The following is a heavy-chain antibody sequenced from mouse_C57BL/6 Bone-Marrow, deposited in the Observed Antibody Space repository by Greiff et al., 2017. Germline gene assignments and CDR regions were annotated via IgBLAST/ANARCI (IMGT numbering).Heavy chain of an antibody. CDR1: GYTFTDYE. J-gene: IGHJ4*01. D-gene: IGHD1-1*01. Sequence: VQLKESGAELVRPGASVTLSCKASGYTFTDYEMHWVKQTPVHGLEWIGAIDPETGGTAYNQKFKGKAILTADKSSSTAYMELRSLTSEDSAVYYCTRGEFYYGSSYGYAMDYWGQGTSVTVSS. CDR2: IDPETGGT. CDR3: TRGEFYYGSSYGYAMDY. V-gene: IGHV1-15*01.